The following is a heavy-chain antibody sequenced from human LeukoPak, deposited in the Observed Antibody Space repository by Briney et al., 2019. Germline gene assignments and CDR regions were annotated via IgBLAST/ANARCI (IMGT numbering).Heavy chain of an antibody. D-gene: IGHD3-22*01. CDR1: GGSISSSSFS. CDR2: ICYRGST. CDR3: ARRGLYYYDSSDY. Sequence: SETLSLNCNVSGGSISSSSFSWGWIRQPPGKGLEWIGSICYRGSTYYNSSLKGRVTISGDTSKNQFSLKLSSVTAADTAVYYCARRGLYYYDSSDYWGQGTLVTVSS. J-gene: IGHJ4*02. V-gene: IGHV4-39*01.